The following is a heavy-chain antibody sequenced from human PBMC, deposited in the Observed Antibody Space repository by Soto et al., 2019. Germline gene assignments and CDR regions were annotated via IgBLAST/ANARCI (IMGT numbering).Heavy chain of an antibody. J-gene: IGHJ6*02. D-gene: IGHD2-15*01. CDR1: GGSISNYY. CDR3: AGEYCSGVSCYLGAREYYYNGMDV. V-gene: IGHV4-59*01. CDR2: IYYSGST. Sequence: SEILSLTCTVAGGSISNYYWSWIRQHTGKGLEWIGFIYYSGSTNYNPSLKSRVTISVDTSKNQFSLKLSSVTAADTAVYYCAGEYCSGVSCYLGAREYYYNGMDVWGHGTTVTVSS.